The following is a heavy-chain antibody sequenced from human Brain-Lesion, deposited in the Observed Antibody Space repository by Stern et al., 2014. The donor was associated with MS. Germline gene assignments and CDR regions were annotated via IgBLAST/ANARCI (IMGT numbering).Heavy chain of an antibody. V-gene: IGHV3-74*02. CDR1: VFTFSNYW. J-gene: IGHJ5*01. Sequence: EVQLVQSGGGLVQPGGSLRLSCAASVFTFSNYWMHWVRQAPGKGLVWVSRVNNDGRRTSYADSVKGRFTMSRSNAKNTLYLQMNSLRVEDPAIYYCARGERWFDSWGQGTLVTVSS. D-gene: IGHD3-10*01. CDR3: ARGERWFDS. CDR2: VNNDGRRT.